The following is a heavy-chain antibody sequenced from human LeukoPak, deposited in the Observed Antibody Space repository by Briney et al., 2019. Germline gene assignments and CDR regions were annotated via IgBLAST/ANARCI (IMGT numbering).Heavy chain of an antibody. J-gene: IGHJ4*02. CDR3: ARLNGGS. CDR1: GGSISSYY. D-gene: IGHD3-16*01. CDR2: ISYSGST. V-gene: IGHV4-59*08. Sequence: SETLSLTCTVSGGSISSYYWSWIRQPPGKGLEWIGYISYSGSTNYNPSLKSRVTISVDASKNQFSLRLRSVTAADTAVYYCARLNGGSWGQGTLVTVSS.